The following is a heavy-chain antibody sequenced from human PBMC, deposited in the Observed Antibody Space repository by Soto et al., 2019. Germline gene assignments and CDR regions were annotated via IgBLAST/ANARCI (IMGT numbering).Heavy chain of an antibody. D-gene: IGHD6-25*01. CDR3: GPQRGGGGY. CDR2: IYSGGYT. CDR1: GFTVSNNY. Sequence: EVQLVESGGGLIQPGGSLRLSCAVSGFTVSNNYMSWVRQAPGKGLEGVSVIYSGGYTAYGDSVKGRFTISRDNSKNTLFFQMNSLGAAVTGVFYRGPQRGGGGYWGQGTLVTVSS. V-gene: IGHV3-53*01. J-gene: IGHJ4*02.